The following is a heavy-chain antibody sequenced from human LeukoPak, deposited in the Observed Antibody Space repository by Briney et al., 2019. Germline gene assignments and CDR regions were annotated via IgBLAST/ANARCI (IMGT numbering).Heavy chain of an antibody. J-gene: IGHJ4*02. V-gene: IGHV3-23*01. CDR3: AKDGTGCGGDCYSDY. Sequence: GGSLRLSCAASGFTFTSYGMSWVRQAPGKGLEWVSAITYSGGDTYYADSVKGRFTISRDNSKNTLYLQMNSLRAEDTAVYYCAKDGTGCGGDCYSDYWGQGTLVTVSS. CDR2: ITYSGGDT. D-gene: IGHD2-21*02. CDR1: GFTFTSYG.